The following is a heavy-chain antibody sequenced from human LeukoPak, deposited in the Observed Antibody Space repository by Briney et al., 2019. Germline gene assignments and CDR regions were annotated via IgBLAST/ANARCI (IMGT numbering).Heavy chain of an antibody. J-gene: IGHJ6*02. CDR2: INHSGST. CDR1: GGSFSGYY. CDR3: ARAVHSRGRFLDYYYGMDV. D-gene: IGHD3-3*01. Sequence: SETLSLTCAVYGGSFSGYYWSWIRQPPGKGLEWIGEINHSGSTNYNPSLKSRVTISVDTSKNQFSLKLSSVTAADTAVYYCARAVHSRGRFLDYYYGMDVWGQGTTVTVSS. V-gene: IGHV4-34*01.